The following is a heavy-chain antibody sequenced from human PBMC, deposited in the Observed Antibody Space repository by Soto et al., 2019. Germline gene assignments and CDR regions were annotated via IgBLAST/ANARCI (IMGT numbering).Heavy chain of an antibody. Sequence: QAQLVQSGAEVKKPGASVKVSCKASGYTFTSYGISWVRQAPGQGLEWMGWISAYNGNTNYAQKLQGRVTMTTDTSTSTANMELRSLRSDDKAVYYCARDDYGAPREFDPWGQGTLVTVSS. V-gene: IGHV1-18*01. J-gene: IGHJ5*02. CDR3: ARDDYGAPREFDP. CDR2: ISAYNGNT. CDR1: GYTFTSYG. D-gene: IGHD4-17*01.